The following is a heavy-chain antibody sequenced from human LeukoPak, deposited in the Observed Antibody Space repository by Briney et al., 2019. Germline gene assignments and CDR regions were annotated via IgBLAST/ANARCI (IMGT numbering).Heavy chain of an antibody. V-gene: IGHV3-73*01. CDR2: IRSKATSYAT. CDR3: TRPAMATIKGYNWFDP. D-gene: IGHD5-24*01. J-gene: IGHJ5*02. CDR1: GFTFSGSA. Sequence: GGSLRLSCAASGFTFSGSAMHWVRQASGKGLEWVGRIRSKATSYATEYAASVKGRFTISRDDSKNTAYLQMNSLKTEDTAVYYCTRPAMATIKGYNWFDPWGQGTLVTVSS.